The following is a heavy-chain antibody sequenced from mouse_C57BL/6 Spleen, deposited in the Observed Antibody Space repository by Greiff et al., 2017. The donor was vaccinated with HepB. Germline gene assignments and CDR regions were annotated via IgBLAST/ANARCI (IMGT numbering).Heavy chain of an antibody. V-gene: IGHV14-1*01. D-gene: IGHD1-1*01. CDR3: TSYYCGSSHFDY. J-gene: IGHJ2*01. Sequence: EVQLQQSGAELVRPGASVKLSCTASGFNIKDYYMHWVKQRPEQGLEWIGRIDPEDGDTEYDPKFQGKATMTADTSSNTAYLQLSSLTSEDTAVYYCTSYYCGSSHFDYWGQGTTLTVSS. CDR1: GFNIKDYY. CDR2: IDPEDGDT.